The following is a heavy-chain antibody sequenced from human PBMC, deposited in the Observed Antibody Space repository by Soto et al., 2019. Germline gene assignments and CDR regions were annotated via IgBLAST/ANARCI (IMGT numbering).Heavy chain of an antibody. D-gene: IGHD1-7*01. CDR3: ARDIRLGNWNYPWFDP. Sequence: SGTLSLTCTVSGGSISSGGYYWSWIRQHPGKGLEWIGYIYYSGSTYYNPSLKSRVTISVDTSKNQFSLKLSSATAADTAVYYCARDIRLGNWNYPWFDPWGQGTLVTVSS. CDR1: GGSISSGGYY. CDR2: IYYSGST. V-gene: IGHV4-31*03. J-gene: IGHJ5*02.